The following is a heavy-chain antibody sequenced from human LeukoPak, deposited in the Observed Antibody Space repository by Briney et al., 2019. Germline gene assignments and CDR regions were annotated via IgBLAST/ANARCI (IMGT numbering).Heavy chain of an antibody. J-gene: IGHJ4*02. D-gene: IGHD1-14*01. Sequence: PSENLSLTCTVSGGSINNNNYYWGWIRQPPGKGLEWIGNIYYSGSTYYNPSLKSRVTMSVDTSKNQFSLKLSSVTAADTAVYYCARENPRAGRVGYFDYWGQGTLVTVSS. V-gene: IGHV4-39*07. CDR3: ARENPRAGRVGYFDY. CDR1: GGSINNNNYY. CDR2: IYYSGST.